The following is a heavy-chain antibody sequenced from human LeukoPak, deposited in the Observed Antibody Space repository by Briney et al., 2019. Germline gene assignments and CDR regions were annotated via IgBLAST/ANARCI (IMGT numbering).Heavy chain of an antibody. CDR3: VISPNTYYFDY. D-gene: IGHD2-2*02. V-gene: IGHV3-53*01. CDR1: GVTVSSHY. Sequence: GGSLRLSCAASGVTVSSHYMSWVRQALEKGLEWVSVIYSGGSTYYADSVKGRFTISRDSSKNTLYLQMNSLRAEDTAVYYCVISPNTYYFDYWGQGTLVTVSS. J-gene: IGHJ4*02. CDR2: IYSGGST.